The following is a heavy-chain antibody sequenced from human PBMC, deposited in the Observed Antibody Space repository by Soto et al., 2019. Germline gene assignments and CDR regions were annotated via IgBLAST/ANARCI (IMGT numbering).Heavy chain of an antibody. J-gene: IGHJ4*02. Sequence: QVHLQESGPGLVKPSETLSLTGTVSGDSISTDYWGWIRQSPGQGLQCIGFIYYGGSTNSNPSLKSRVTISVDTPKNQFSLKLSSVTAADTAVYYCAKNWNWGSLVHWGQGTLVTVSS. D-gene: IGHD7-27*01. V-gene: IGHV4-59*08. CDR2: IYYGGST. CDR3: AKNWNWGSLVH. CDR1: GDSISTDY.